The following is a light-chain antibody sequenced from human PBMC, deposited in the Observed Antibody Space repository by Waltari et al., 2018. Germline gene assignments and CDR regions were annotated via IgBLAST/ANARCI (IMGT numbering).Light chain of an antibody. CDR2: DVS. V-gene: IGLV2-14*03. CDR3: NSYTRANTRV. Sequence: QSALTQPASVSGSPGQSITISCTGPSSDVGAYNYVSWYQQYPGKAPKLMIFDVSNRPSGVSNRFSGSKSGNTASLTISGLQAEDEADYYCNSYTRANTRVFGGGTKLTVL. CDR1: SSDVGAYNY. J-gene: IGLJ2*01.